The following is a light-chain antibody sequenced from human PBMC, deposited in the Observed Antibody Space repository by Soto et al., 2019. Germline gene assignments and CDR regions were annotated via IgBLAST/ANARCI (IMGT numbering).Light chain of an antibody. Sequence: EIVLTQSPGTLSLSPGARALLSCRASQSVSSYLAWYQQKPGQAPRLLIYDASNRATGIPARFSGSGSGTDFTLTINSLEPEDFAVYYCQQRSNWPSITFGQGTRLEIK. CDR3: QQRSNWPSIT. J-gene: IGKJ5*01. CDR1: QSVSSY. V-gene: IGKV3-11*01. CDR2: DAS.